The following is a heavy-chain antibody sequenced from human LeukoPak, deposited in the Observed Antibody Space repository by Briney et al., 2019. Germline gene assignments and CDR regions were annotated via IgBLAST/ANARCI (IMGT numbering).Heavy chain of an antibody. D-gene: IGHD3-22*01. V-gene: IGHV4-34*12. CDR3: ARGYDSGGYYAYFDY. J-gene: IGHJ4*02. Sequence: KPSETLSLTCTVYGASFRGYYWTWIRQSPGKGLQWIGEVIHSGATNYNPSLTSRLIISVDTSRNQFSLKLSSVTAADTAVYYCARGYDSGGYYAYFDYWGQGALVTVSS. CDR1: GASFRGYY. CDR2: VIHSGAT.